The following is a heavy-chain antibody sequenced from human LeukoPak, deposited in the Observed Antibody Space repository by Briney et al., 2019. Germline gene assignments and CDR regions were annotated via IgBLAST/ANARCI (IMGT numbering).Heavy chain of an antibody. CDR1: GFTFSSYS. Sequence: PGGSLRLSCAASGFTFSSYSMNWVRQAPGKGLEWVSSISSSSSYIYYADSVKGRFTISRDNAKNSLYLQMNSLRAEDTAVYYCARGVGSSWLHCFDYWGQGTLVTVSS. CDR3: ARGVGSSWLHCFDY. J-gene: IGHJ4*02. CDR2: ISSSSSYI. D-gene: IGHD6-13*01. V-gene: IGHV3-21*01.